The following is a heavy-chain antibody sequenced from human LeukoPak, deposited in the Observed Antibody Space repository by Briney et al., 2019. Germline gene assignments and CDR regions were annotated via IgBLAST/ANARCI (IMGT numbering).Heavy chain of an antibody. D-gene: IGHD2-8*01. J-gene: IGHJ6*03. CDR2: IQYDGSNQ. CDR3: AKDRCSNGIGCYYYYMDV. Sequence: GGSLRLSCAASGFTFSSYGMHWVRQAPGKGLEWVAYIQYDGSNQQYADSVKGRLSISRDNSKNILYLQMNSLRAEDTAVYYCAKDRCSNGIGCYYYYMDVWGKGTTVTISS. V-gene: IGHV3-30*02. CDR1: GFTFSSYG.